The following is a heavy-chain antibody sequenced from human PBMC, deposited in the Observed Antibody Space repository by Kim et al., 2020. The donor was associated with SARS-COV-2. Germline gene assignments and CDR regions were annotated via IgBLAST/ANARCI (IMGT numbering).Heavy chain of an antibody. D-gene: IGHD6-19*01. V-gene: IGHV5-51*01. CDR2: IYPGDSDT. J-gene: IGHJ6*02. CDR3: ARHLAAEYSSGWYYYYYGMDV. Sequence: GESLKISCKGSGYSFTSYWSGWVRQMPGKGLEWMGIIYPGDSDTRYSPSFQGQVTISADKSISTAYLQWSSLKASDTAMYYCARHLAAEYSSGWYYYYYGMDVWGQEATVTVSS. CDR1: GYSFTSYW.